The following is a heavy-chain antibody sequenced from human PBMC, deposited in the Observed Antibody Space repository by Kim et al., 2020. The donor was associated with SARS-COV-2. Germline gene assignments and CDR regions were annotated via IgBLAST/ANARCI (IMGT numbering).Heavy chain of an antibody. CDR3: SRSTVGAYFDY. Sequence: TYYAGSVKGRVTIARDIPKDTLCLKMNSLRADDTAVYYCSRSTVGAYFDYWGQGSLVSVSS. J-gene: IGHJ4*02. CDR2: T. D-gene: IGHD1-26*01. V-gene: IGHV3-53*01.